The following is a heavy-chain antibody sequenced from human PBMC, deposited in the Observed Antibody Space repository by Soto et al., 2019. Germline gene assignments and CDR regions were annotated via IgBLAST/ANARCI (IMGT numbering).Heavy chain of an antibody. Sequence: GGSLRLSCAASGFTFSSYAMSWVRQAPGKGLEWVSAISGSGGSTYYADSVKGRFTLSRDNSKNTLYLQMKSLRAEDTAIYYCAKALEKHIVVVIAIRSFFFDYWGQGTLVTVSS. V-gene: IGHV3-23*01. CDR1: GFTFSSYA. J-gene: IGHJ4*02. CDR3: AKALEKHIVVVIAIRSFFFDY. D-gene: IGHD2-21*01. CDR2: ISGSGGST.